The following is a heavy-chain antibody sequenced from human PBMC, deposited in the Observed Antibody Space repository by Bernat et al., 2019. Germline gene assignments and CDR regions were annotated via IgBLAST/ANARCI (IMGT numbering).Heavy chain of an antibody. Sequence: EVQLVESGGGLVQPGGFLRLSCAASGFTFSSYAMSWVRQAPGKGLEWVSAISVSGGSNYYAHYVKGRFTISRDNSKNTLYLQMNSLGAEETAVYYCAKVSESYDILTGYRDNWFDPWGQGTLVTVSS. CDR1: GFTFSSYA. CDR2: ISVSGGSN. D-gene: IGHD3-9*01. V-gene: IGHV3-23*04. J-gene: IGHJ5*02. CDR3: AKVSESYDILTGYRDNWFDP.